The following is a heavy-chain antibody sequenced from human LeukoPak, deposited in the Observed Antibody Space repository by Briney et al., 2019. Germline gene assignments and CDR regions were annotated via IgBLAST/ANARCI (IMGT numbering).Heavy chain of an antibody. CDR2: IYYSGST. Sequence: SETLSLTCAVYGGSFSGYYRSWIRQPPGKGLEWIGYIYYSGSTNYNPSLKSRVTISVDTSKNQFSLKLSSVTAADTAVYYCARDTPPGYSSGWHYDYWGQGTLVTVSS. J-gene: IGHJ4*02. V-gene: IGHV4-59*01. CDR1: GGSFSGYY. CDR3: ARDTPPGYSSGWHYDY. D-gene: IGHD6-19*01.